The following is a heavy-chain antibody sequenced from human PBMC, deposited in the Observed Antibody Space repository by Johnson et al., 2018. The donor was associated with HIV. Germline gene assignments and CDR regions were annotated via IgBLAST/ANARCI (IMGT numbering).Heavy chain of an antibody. Sequence: VQLVESGGGLVKPGGSLRLPCAASGFTFSNAWMTWVRQAPVKGLEWVGRIKSKSDGGTTDYAAPVRGRFSISRDDSETTVYLQMNSLKIEDTAVYYCTTNFWGGFYPDAFDIWGQGTMVTVSS. CDR3: TTNFWGGFYPDAFDI. CDR1: GFTFSNAW. V-gene: IGHV3-15*01. CDR2: IKSKSDGGTT. J-gene: IGHJ3*02. D-gene: IGHD3-3*01.